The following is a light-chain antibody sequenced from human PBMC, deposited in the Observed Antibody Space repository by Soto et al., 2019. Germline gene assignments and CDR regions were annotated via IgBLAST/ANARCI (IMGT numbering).Light chain of an antibody. J-gene: IGKJ5*01. V-gene: IGKV3-20*01. CDR1: QSVSSSY. CDR3: QQYGSSLQIT. CDR2: GAS. Sequence: EIVLTQSPGTLSLSPGEIATLSCSASQSVSSSYLAWYQQKPGQAPRLLIYGASSRAAGIPDRFSGSGSGTDFTLTISRLEPEDFAVYYCQQYGSSLQITFGQGTRLEIK.